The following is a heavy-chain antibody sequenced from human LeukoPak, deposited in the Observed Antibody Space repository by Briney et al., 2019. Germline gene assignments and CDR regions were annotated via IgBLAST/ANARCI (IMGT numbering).Heavy chain of an antibody. V-gene: IGHV3-30-3*01. CDR3: TSLSDAIESRGTRNY. CDR1: GFTFSSYA. D-gene: IGHD2-8*01. Sequence: GRSLGLSCAASGFTFSSYAMHWVRQAPGKGLEWVAVISYDGSNKYYADSVKGRFTISRDNSKNTLYLQMNSLRAEDTAAYYCTSLSDAIESRGTRNYWGQGTLVTVSS. J-gene: IGHJ4*02. CDR2: ISYDGSNK.